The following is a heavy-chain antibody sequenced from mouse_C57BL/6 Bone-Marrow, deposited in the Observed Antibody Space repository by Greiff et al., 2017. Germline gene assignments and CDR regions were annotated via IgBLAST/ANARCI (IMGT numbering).Heavy chain of an antibody. CDR2: INPGSGGT. Sequence: QVQLKQSGAELVRPGTSVKVSCKASGYAFTNYLIEWVKQRPGQGLEWIGVINPGSGGTNYNEKFKGKATLTADKSSSTAYMQLSSLTSEDSAVYFCARRDYYGFYYFDYWGQGTTLTVSS. D-gene: IGHD1-1*01. CDR3: ARRDYYGFYYFDY. CDR1: GYAFTNYL. J-gene: IGHJ2*01. V-gene: IGHV1-54*01.